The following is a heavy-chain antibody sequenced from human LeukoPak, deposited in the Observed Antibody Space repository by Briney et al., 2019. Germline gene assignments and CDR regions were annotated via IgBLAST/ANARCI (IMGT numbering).Heavy chain of an antibody. D-gene: IGHD6-19*01. V-gene: IGHV3-21*01. J-gene: IGHJ3*02. Sequence: GGSLRLSCAASGFTFSTYNMNWVRQAPGKGLEWVSSISSSSSYIYYADSVKGRFTISRGNAKNSLYLQVNSLRAEDTAVYYCECSSGWDDAFDIWGQGTMVTVSS. CDR1: GFTFSTYN. CDR3: ECSSGWDDAFDI. CDR2: ISSSSSYI.